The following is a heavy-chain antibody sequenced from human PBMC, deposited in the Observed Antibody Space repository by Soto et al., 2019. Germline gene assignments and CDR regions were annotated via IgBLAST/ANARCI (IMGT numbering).Heavy chain of an antibody. CDR2: ISYDGSNK. CDR1: GFTFSSYA. Sequence: VGSLRLSCAASGFTFSSYAMHWVRQAPGKGLEWVAVISYDGSNKYYADSVKGRFTISRDNSKNTLYLQMNSLRAEDTAVYYCARGPMGSGYYKAYYYYGMDVWGQGTTVTVSS. CDR3: ARGPMGSGYYKAYYYYGMDV. J-gene: IGHJ6*02. V-gene: IGHV3-30-3*01. D-gene: IGHD3-3*01.